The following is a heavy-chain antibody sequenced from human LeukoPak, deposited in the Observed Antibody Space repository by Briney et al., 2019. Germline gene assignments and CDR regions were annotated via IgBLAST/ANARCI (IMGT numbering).Heavy chain of an antibody. V-gene: IGHV3-64D*06. Sequence: GGSLRLSCSASGFTFSSSAMYWVRQAPGKGLEYVSAFSSDGSSTFYADSVKGRFTISRDNSKNTLHLQMSSLRPEDTAVYFCVKRGRTSDYAYDYWGQGSLVTVSS. CDR2: FSSDGSST. CDR1: GFTFSSSA. CDR3: VKRGRTSDYAYDY. D-gene: IGHD4-17*01. J-gene: IGHJ4*02.